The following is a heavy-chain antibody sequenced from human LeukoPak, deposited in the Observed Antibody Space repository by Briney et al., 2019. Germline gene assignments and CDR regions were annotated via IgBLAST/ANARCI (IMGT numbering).Heavy chain of an antibody. D-gene: IGHD5-24*01. CDR3: ARGRRWLWAFDI. CDR1: GGSISTYY. CDR2: LYYNGRT. J-gene: IGHJ3*02. Sequence: SETLSLTCTVSGGSISTYYWSWIRQPPGKGLEWIGYLYYNGRTNYNPSLKSRVTLSLDTSKNQFSLKLSSVTAADTAVYYCARGRRWLWAFDIWGQGTMVTVSS. V-gene: IGHV4-59*12.